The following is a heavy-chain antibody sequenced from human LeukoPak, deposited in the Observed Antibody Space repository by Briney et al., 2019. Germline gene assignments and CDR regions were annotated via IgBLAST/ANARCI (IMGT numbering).Heavy chain of an antibody. CDR1: GYTFTDYY. D-gene: IGHD3-10*02. CDR3: AREPRINMSPDAFDF. Sequence: GASEKVSCKTSGYTFTDYYLHWVRQAPGQGLEWMGWIKSNSGGIHYSQKFQDRVSITRDTSINTVYMELSSLTSGDTAIYYCAREPRINMSPDAFDFWGQGTLVTVFS. CDR2: IKSNSGGI. V-gene: IGHV1-2*02. J-gene: IGHJ3*01.